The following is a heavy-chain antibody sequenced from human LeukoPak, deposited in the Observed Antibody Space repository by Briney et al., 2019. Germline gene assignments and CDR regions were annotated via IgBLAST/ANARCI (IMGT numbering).Heavy chain of an antibody. D-gene: IGHD5-18*01. Sequence: SETLSLTCAVYGGSFSGYYWSWIRQPPGKGLEWIGEINHSGSTNYNPSLKSRVTISVDTSRNQFSLKLSSVTAADTAVYYCANEGDTAMVFDYWGQGTLVTVSS. CDR2: INHSGST. CDR3: ANEGDTAMVFDY. J-gene: IGHJ4*02. CDR1: GGSFSGYY. V-gene: IGHV4-34*01.